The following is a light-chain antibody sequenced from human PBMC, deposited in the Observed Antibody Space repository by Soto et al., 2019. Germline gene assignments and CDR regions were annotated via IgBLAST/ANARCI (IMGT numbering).Light chain of an antibody. CDR3: QQYANSPIT. CDR1: QSVSSSY. V-gene: IGKV3-20*01. J-gene: IGKJ5*01. CDR2: GAS. Sequence: LPQPPGTLPMTTRERATLSCRTSQSVSSSYLGWYQQKPGQAPRLLIYGASSRATGIPDRFSGSGSGTDLTITINRLEAEDFEVYYCQQYANSPITFGQGTRREIK.